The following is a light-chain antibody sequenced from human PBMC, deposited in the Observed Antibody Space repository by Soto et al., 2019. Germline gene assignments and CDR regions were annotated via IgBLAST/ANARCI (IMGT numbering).Light chain of an antibody. CDR2: SST. J-gene: IGLJ1*01. CDR3: AAWDDSLNGHV. Sequence: QSALTQPHSASGTPGQRVTISCSGSSFNIGTNSVHWFQQLPGTAPKVLIYSSTQRPSGVPERFSGSKSGTSASLAISELQSEDEADYYCAAWDDSLNGHVFGTGTKVTV. V-gene: IGLV1-44*01. CDR1: SFNIGTNS.